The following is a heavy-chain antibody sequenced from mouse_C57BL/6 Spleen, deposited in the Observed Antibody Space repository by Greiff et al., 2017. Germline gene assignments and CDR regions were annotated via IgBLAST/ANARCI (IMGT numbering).Heavy chain of an antibody. CDR3: ARDYGSSYPVAY. Sequence: VQLQQPGAELVKPGASVKMSCKASGYTFTSYWITWVKQRPGQGLEWIGDIYPGSGSTNYNEKFKSKATLTVDTSSSTAYMQLSSLTSEDSAVYYCARDYGSSYPVAYWGQGTLVTVSA. CDR1: GYTFTSYW. CDR2: IYPGSGST. V-gene: IGHV1-55*01. D-gene: IGHD1-1*01. J-gene: IGHJ3*01.